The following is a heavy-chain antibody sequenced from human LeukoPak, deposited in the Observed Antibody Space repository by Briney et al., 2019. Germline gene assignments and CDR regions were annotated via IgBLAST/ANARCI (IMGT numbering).Heavy chain of an antibody. D-gene: IGHD3-22*01. CDR2: INPNSGGT. J-gene: IGHJ6*03. Sequence: ASVKVSCKASGYTFTGYYMHWVRQAPGQGLEWMGWINPNSGGTNYAQKFHGRVTMTRDTSISTAYMELSRLRSDDTAVYYCARDPGWLCRYYYYYMDVWGKGTTVTVSS. V-gene: IGHV1-2*02. CDR3: ARDPGWLCRYYYYYMDV. CDR1: GYTFTGYY.